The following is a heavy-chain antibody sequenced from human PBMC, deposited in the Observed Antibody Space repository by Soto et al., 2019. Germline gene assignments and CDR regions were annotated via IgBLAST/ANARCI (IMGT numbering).Heavy chain of an antibody. V-gene: IGHV4-30-4*01. D-gene: IGHD2-2*01. CDR1: GGSISSGDYY. Sequence: ASETLSLTCTVSGGSISSGDYYWSWIRQPPGKGLEWIGYIYYSGSTYYNPSLKSRVTISVDTSKNQFSLKLSSVTAADTAVYYCARDIVVVPAASHQNWFDPWGQGTLVTVSS. J-gene: IGHJ5*02. CDR2: IYYSGST. CDR3: ARDIVVVPAASHQNWFDP.